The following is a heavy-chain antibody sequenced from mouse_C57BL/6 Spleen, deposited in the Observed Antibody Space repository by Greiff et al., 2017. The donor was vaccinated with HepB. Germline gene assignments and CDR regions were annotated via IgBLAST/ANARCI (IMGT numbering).Heavy chain of an antibody. CDR2: IDSRSGNT. CDR3: ALYEYHYWYVEV. CDR1: GYTFTSYG. V-gene: IGHV1-81*01. Sequence: QVQLQQSGAELARPGASVKLSCKASGYTFTSYGISWVKQRTDKGLEWIGEIDSRSGNTYYNEKFKGNVTRTADKSANTTYMELRNLTSEDSAVYFCALYEYHYWYVEVWGTGTTVTASS. J-gene: IGHJ1*03. D-gene: IGHD5-1*01.